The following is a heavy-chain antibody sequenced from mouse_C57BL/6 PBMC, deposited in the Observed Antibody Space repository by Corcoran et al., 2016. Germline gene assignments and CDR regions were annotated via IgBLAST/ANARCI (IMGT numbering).Heavy chain of an antibody. CDR1: GYTFTDYY. Sequence: VQLQQSGPVLVKTGASVKMSCKASGYTFTDYYMNWVKQRPGQGLGWIARIYPGSGNTYYNEKFKGKATLTAEKSSSTAYMQLSSLTSEDSAVYFCHYYGSSYAMDYWGQGTSVTVSA. J-gene: IGHJ4*01. V-gene: IGHV1-76*01. CDR3: HYYGSSYAMDY. D-gene: IGHD1-1*01. CDR2: IYPGSGNT.